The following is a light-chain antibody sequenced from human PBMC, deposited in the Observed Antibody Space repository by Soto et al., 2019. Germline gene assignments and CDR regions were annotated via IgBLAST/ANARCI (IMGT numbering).Light chain of an antibody. CDR2: DAS. J-gene: IGKJ5*01. CDR3: QQYTSYSLIT. V-gene: IGKV1-33*01. CDR1: QDISNY. Sequence: DIQMTQSPSSLSASVGERVTITCQLSQDISNYLNWYQQKPGKAPKLLIYDASNLETGVPSRFSGGGYGTDFTFTTSSLQPEDLATYYGQQYTSYSLITFARQTRLGIK.